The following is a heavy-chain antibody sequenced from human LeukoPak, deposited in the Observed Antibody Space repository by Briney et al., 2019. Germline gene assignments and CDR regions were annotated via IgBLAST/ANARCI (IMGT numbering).Heavy chain of an antibody. V-gene: IGHV4-59*08. CDR3: ARRTLCCGERFDP. J-gene: IGHJ5*02. CDR1: GGSINNYY. Sequence: SETLSLTCTVSGGSINNYYWSWIRQPPGKGLEWIGYIYSSGSTNYNPSLKSRVIMSVDTSKNQFSLKLSPVTAADTAVYYCARRTLCCGERFDPWGQGTLVTVSS. CDR2: IYSSGST. D-gene: IGHD3-16*01.